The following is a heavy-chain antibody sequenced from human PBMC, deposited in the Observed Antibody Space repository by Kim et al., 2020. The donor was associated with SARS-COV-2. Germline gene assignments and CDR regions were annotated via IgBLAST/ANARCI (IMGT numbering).Heavy chain of an antibody. CDR3: ATSFGWGRFGFDP. CDR2: VYYTGSS. CDR1: GASISSNNYY. V-gene: IGHV4-39*01. J-gene: IGHJ5*02. D-gene: IGHD3-16*01. Sequence: SETLSLTCTVSGASISSNNYYWGWIRQPPGKGLEWIGSVYYTGSSYYNPSLKSRLTTSVDTSKNQFSLKLTSVTAADTAIYYCATSFGWGRFGFDPWGQGTLVTVSS.